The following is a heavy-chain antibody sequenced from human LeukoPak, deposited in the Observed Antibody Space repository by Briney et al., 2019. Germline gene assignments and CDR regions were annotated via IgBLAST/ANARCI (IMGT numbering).Heavy chain of an antibody. CDR2: IYTSGST. Sequence: SETLSLTCTVSGGSISSYYWNWIRQPAGKGLEWIGRIYTSGSTYYNPSLKSRVTVSVDTSKNQISLKVNSVTAADTAVYFCARESYSSSYLFDFWGQGTLVTVSS. J-gene: IGHJ4*02. D-gene: IGHD6-6*01. CDR1: GGSISSYY. CDR3: ARESYSSSYLFDF. V-gene: IGHV4-4*07.